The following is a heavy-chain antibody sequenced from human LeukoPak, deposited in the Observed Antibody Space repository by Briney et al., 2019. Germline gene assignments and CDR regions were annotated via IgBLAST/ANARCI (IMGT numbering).Heavy chain of an antibody. CDR1: GYTFTGYY. D-gene: IGHD1-26*01. CDR2: INPNSGGT. J-gene: IGHJ5*02. Sequence: ASVKVSSKASGYTFTGYYMHWVRQAPGQGLEWMGWINPNSGGTNYAQKFQGRVTMTRDTSISTAYMELSRLRSDDTAVYYCAREIVGAHAGNWFDPWGQGTLVTVSS. CDR3: AREIVGAHAGNWFDP. V-gene: IGHV1-2*02.